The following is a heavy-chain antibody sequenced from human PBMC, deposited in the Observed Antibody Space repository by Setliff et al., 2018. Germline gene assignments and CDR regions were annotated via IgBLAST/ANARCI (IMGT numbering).Heavy chain of an antibody. V-gene: IGHV3-53*01. CDR2: FYSGGST. D-gene: IGHD2-8*01. CDR1: GLIVSSNY. CDR3: ASLGYCTIGGCYKGRGSEY. J-gene: IGHJ4*02. Sequence: GGSLSLSCAASGLIVSSNYMSWVRQAPGKGLERVSVFYSGGSTYYADSVKGRFTISRDNSKNTLDLQMNSLRAEDTAVYYCASLGYCTIGGCYKGRGSEYWGQGTLVTVSS.